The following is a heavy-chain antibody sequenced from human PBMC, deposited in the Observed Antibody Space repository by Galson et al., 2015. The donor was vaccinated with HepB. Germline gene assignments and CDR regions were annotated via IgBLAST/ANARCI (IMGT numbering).Heavy chain of an antibody. J-gene: IGHJ3*02. V-gene: IGHV5-10-1*01. CDR3: ARHVRPRYCSSTSCYSLGAFDI. Sequence: QSGAEVKKPGESLRISCKGSGYSFTSYWISWVRQMPGKGLEWMGRIDPSDSYTNYSPSFQGHVTISADKSISTAYLQWSSLKASDTAMYYCARHVRPRYCSSTSCYSLGAFDIWGQGTMVTVSS. D-gene: IGHD2-2*01. CDR2: IDPSDSYT. CDR1: GYSFTSYW.